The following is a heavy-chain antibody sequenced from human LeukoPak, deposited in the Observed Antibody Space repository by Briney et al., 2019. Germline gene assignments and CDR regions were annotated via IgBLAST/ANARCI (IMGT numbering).Heavy chain of an antibody. CDR3: AKTTAGYSSGQYLAWPIDY. V-gene: IGHV4-39*07. CDR2: IYHSGST. D-gene: IGHD6-19*01. CDR1: GGSISSSSYY. J-gene: IGHJ4*02. Sequence: ETLSLTCTVSGGSISSSSYYWGWIRQPPGKGLEWIGSIYHSGSTYYNPSLKSRVTISVDTSKNQFSLKLSSVTAADTAVYYCAKTTAGYSSGQYLAWPIDYWGPGTQVTVSS.